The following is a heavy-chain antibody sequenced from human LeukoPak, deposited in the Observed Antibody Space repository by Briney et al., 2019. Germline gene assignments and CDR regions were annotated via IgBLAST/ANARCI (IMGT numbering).Heavy chain of an antibody. J-gene: IGHJ4*02. V-gene: IGHV3-73*01. CDR3: TTRPLMEQWLHDY. Sequence: PGGSLRLSCAASGFTFSGYAMHWVRQASGQGLEWVGRIRSKTNSYATAYASSVKGRFPISRAESQNTAYLQMNSLKTEDTAVYYCTTRPLMEQWLHDYWGQGTLVTVSS. CDR1: GFTFSGYA. D-gene: IGHD6-19*01. CDR2: IRSKTNSYAT.